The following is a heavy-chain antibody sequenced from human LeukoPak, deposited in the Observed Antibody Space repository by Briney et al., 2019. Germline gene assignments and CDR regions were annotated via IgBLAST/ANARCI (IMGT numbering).Heavy chain of an antibody. J-gene: IGHJ4*02. V-gene: IGHV3-33*01. D-gene: IGHD3-16*01. CDR2: IWNDGSQK. Sequence: GGSLRLSCATSGFSFSFYGMQWVRQAPGKGLEWVAVIWNDGSQKYYGDSVKGRFTIPNDNSRKTVNLQMDSLRVEDTAIYYCTRWGAGGLTLDYWGQGVLVTVSS. CDR3: TRWGAGGLTLDY. CDR1: GFSFSFYG.